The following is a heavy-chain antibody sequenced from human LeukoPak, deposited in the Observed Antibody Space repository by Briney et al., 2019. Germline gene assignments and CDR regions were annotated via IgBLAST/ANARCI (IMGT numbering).Heavy chain of an antibody. D-gene: IGHD1-26*01. V-gene: IGHV3-7*03. CDR3: ARDRGSYYGYYYYGMDV. CDR2: IKQDGSKQ. J-gene: IGHJ6*02. CDR1: GFTFSRYW. Sequence: PGGSLRLSCAASGFTFSRYWMTWVRQVPRKGLEWVAHIKQDGSKQYYVDSVKGRFTISRDNSKNTLYLQMNSLRAEDTAVYYCARDRGSYYGYYYYGMDVWGQGTTVTVSS.